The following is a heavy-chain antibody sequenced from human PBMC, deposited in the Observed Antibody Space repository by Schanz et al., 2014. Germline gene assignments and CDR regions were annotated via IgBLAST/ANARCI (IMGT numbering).Heavy chain of an antibody. V-gene: IGHV3-23*04. CDR1: GYTFSDHF. J-gene: IGHJ5*02. CDR3: AKDMNREATAPES. Sequence: EVQLVESGGGLVQPGGSLRLSCAASGYTFSDHFMDWVRQAPGKGLEWVSAISGSGGSTYYADSVKGRFTISRDNSKNTLYLQMNSLRAEDTAIYYCAKDMNREATAPESWGQGTLVVVSS. CDR2: ISGSGGST. D-gene: IGHD5-12*01.